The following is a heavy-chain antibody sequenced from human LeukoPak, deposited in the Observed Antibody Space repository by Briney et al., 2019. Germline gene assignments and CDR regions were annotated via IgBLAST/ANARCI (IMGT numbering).Heavy chain of an antibody. V-gene: IGHV4-34*01. CDR3: AELGITMIGGV. J-gene: IGHJ6*04. D-gene: IGHD3-10*02. Sequence: PSETLSLTCTVSGGSISGYYWSWIRQPPGKGLEWIGEINHSGSTNYNPSLKSRVTISVDTSKNQFSLKLSSVTAADTAVYYCAELGITMIGGVWGKGTTVTISS. CDR1: GGSISGYY. CDR2: INHSGST.